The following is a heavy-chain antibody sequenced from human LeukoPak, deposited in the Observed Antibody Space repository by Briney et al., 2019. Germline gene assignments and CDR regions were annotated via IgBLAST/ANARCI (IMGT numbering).Heavy chain of an antibody. J-gene: IGHJ4*02. CDR2: ISGSGVST. V-gene: IGHV3-23*01. CDR3: AGYNCSSTTCYTGGFDY. D-gene: IGHD2-2*02. CDR1: GFTFSSYA. Sequence: GGSLRLSCAASGFTFSSYAMSWVRQAPGKGLEWVSAISGSGVSTYYADSVKGRFTISRDKSKNTLYLQMNSLRAEDTAVYYCAGYNCSSTTCYTGGFDYWGQGTLVTVSS.